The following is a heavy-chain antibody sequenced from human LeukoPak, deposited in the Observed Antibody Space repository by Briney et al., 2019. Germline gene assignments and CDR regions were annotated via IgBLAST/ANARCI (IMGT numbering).Heavy chain of an antibody. CDR3: ARGRTVTTWAPDY. CDR1: GYTFTSYD. V-gene: IGHV1-8*01. Sequence: ASVKVSCKASGYTFTSYDINWVRQATGQGLEWMGWMNPNSGNTGYAQKFQGRVTMTRNTSINTAYMELSSLRSEDTAVYYCARGRTVTTWAPDYWGQGTLVTVSS. J-gene: IGHJ4*02. CDR2: MNPNSGNT. D-gene: IGHD4-11*01.